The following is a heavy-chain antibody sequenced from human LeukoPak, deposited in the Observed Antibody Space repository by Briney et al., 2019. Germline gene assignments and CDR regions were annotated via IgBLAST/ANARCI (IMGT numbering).Heavy chain of an antibody. CDR1: GFTFSSNW. D-gene: IGHD2-2*01. Sequence: GGSLRLSCAASGFTFSSNWMSWVRQAPGKGLEWVSAISGSGDSTYYADSVKGRFTISRDNSRNTLYLQMNSLRAGDTAVYYCAKSFRSTSLDYWGQGTLVTVSS. J-gene: IGHJ4*02. CDR2: ISGSGDST. CDR3: AKSFRSTSLDY. V-gene: IGHV3-23*01.